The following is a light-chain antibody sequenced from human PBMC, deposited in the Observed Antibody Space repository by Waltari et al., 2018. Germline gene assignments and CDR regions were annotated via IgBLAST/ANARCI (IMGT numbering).Light chain of an antibody. Sequence: EIVITQSPATLSVSPGERATLSCRASQSISSNLAWYQQKPGQAPRLLFYETSTRATGIPARFSGGGSGTEFTLTISSLQSEDFAVYYCQQYNSWSTFGQGTKVEIK. V-gene: IGKV3-15*01. CDR1: QSISSN. CDR3: QQYNSWST. J-gene: IGKJ1*01. CDR2: ETS.